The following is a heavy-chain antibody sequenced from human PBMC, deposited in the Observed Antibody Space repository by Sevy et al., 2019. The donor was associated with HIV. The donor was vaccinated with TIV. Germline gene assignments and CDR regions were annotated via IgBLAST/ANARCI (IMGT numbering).Heavy chain of an antibody. D-gene: IGHD3-16*01. J-gene: IGHJ6*02. CDR1: AFTFRNHA. CDR2: ISYDGINK. Sequence: GGSLRLSCAASAFTFRNHAMHWVRQAPGKGLEWVAVISYDGINKYNADSVKGRVTISRDNSKNTMYLQMNSLRPEDTALYYCARNVRGDYGRGAGMDVWGQGTAVTVSS. V-gene: IGHV3-30-3*01. CDR3: ARNVRGDYGRGAGMDV.